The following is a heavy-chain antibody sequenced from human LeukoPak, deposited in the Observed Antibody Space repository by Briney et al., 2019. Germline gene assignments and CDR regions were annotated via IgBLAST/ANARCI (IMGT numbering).Heavy chain of an antibody. Sequence: PGGSLRLSCSASGFTFDDYTMHSVRQAPGRGLEWVSLISWDGGSTYYAASVKGRFTISRDNSKNSLYLQMNSLRTEDTALYYCAKDEGDAFDIWGQGTMVTVSS. V-gene: IGHV3-43*01. CDR2: ISWDGGST. CDR3: AKDEGDAFDI. J-gene: IGHJ3*02. CDR1: GFTFDDYT.